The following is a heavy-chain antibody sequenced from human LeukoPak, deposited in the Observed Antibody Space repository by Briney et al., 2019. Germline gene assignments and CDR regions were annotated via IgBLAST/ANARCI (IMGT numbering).Heavy chain of an antibody. CDR2: IYYSGST. Sequence: SETLSLTCTVSGGSISSSSYYWGWIRQPPGKGLEWLGSIYYSGSTYYNPSPKSRVTISVDTSKNQLSLKLSSVTAADTAVYYCANYDILTGYVTGSYWGQGTLVTVSS. J-gene: IGHJ4*02. CDR1: GGSISSSSYY. CDR3: ANYDILTGYVTGSY. V-gene: IGHV4-39*01. D-gene: IGHD3-9*01.